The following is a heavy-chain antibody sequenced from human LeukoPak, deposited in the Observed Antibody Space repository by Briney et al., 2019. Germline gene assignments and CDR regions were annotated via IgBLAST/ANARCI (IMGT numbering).Heavy chain of an antibody. CDR1: GYTFTSYD. Sequence: SVKVSCKASGYTFTSYDISWVRQATGQGLEWMGWMNPNSGNTGYAQKFQGRVTITRNTSISTAYMELSSLRSEDTAVYYFARGTVQLLYGFDYWGQGTLVTVSS. CDR2: MNPNSGNT. J-gene: IGHJ4*02. CDR3: ARGTVQLLYGFDY. V-gene: IGHV1-8*03. D-gene: IGHD2-2*02.